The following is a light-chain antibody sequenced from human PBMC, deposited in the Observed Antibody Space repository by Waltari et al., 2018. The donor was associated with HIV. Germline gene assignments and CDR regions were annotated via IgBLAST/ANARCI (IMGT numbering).Light chain of an antibody. J-gene: IGLJ3*02. CDR1: SSNIGRNT. CDR3: AAWDDSLNGHWV. V-gene: IGLV1-44*01. Sequence: QRVTMSCSGSSSNIGRNTVNWYQQLPGTAPKLLIFSDTQRPSGVPDRFSGSKSGTSASLAISGLQSEDEGDYYCAAWDDSLNGHWVFGGGTRVTVL. CDR2: SDT.